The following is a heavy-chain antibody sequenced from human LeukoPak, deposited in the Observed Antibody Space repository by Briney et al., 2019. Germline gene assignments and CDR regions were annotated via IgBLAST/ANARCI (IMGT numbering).Heavy chain of an antibody. CDR2: ISYDGSNK. CDR1: GFTFSSYA. V-gene: IGHV3-30*04. D-gene: IGHD4-17*01. CDR3: ARESFFYGDYKFDY. J-gene: IGHJ4*02. Sequence: GGSLRLSCAASGFTFSSYAMHWVRQAPGKGLEWVAVISYDGSNKYYADSVKGRFTISRDNSKNTLYLQMNSLRAEDTAVYYCARESFFYGDYKFDYWGQGTLVTVSS.